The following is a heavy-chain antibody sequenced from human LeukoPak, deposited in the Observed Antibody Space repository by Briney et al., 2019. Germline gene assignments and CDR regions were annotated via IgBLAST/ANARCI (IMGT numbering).Heavy chain of an antibody. CDR3: ARDSPYYYDSSGFDAFDI. CDR2: INPNSGGT. Sequence: ASVKVSCKASGYTFTGYYMHWVRQAPGQGLEWMGRINPNSGGTNYAQKFQGRVTMTRGTSISTAYMELSRLRSDDTAVYYCARDSPYYYDSSGFDAFDIWGQGTMVTVSS. CDR1: GYTFTGYY. D-gene: IGHD3-22*01. J-gene: IGHJ3*02. V-gene: IGHV1-2*06.